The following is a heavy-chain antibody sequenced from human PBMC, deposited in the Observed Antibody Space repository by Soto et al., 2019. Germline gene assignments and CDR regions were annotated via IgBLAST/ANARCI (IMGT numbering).Heavy chain of an antibody. D-gene: IGHD2-15*01. Sequence: LRLSWAASGFTFSSYAMHWVRQAAGKGLEYVSAISSNGGSTDYADSVEGRFTISRDNSKNTLYLQMGSLRAEDMAVYYCARGGGYCSGGSCYSGDYYYGMDVWGQGTTVTVSS. CDR2: ISSNGGST. CDR1: GFTFSSYA. J-gene: IGHJ6*02. V-gene: IGHV3-64*02. CDR3: ARGGGYCSGGSCYSGDYYYGMDV.